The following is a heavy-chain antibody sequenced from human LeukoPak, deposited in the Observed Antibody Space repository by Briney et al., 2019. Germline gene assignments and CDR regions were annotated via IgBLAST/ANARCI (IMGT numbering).Heavy chain of an antibody. CDR1: ADSLSSGGHY. V-gene: IGHV4-31*03. CDR2: IHHSGSS. J-gene: IGHJ4*02. CDR3: ARGGNRFGGFYFDY. D-gene: IGHD3-10*01. Sequence: SETLSLTCTVSADSLSSGGHYWAWIRQLPGKGLESIGFIHHSGSSRHNPSLKDRVAISVDASRKQFALRLSSVTAADTAIYYCARGGNRFGGFYFDYWGQGIQAIVSS.